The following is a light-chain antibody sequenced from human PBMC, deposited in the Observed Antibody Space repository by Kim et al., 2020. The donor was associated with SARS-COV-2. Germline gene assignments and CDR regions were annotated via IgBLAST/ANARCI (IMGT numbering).Light chain of an antibody. J-gene: IGLJ3*02. Sequence: QAGLTQPPSVSKGLRQTATLTCTGNSDNVGNQGAAWLQQHQGHPPKLLSYRNNNRPSGISERFSASRSGNTASLTINGLQPEDDADYYCTAWDTNLSAWLIGGGTQLTVL. CDR2: RNN. V-gene: IGLV10-54*04. CDR3: TAWDTNLSAWL. CDR1: SDNVGNQG.